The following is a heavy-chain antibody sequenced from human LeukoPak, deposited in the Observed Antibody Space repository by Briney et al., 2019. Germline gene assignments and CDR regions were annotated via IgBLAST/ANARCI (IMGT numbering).Heavy chain of an antibody. CDR2: INPNSGGT. CDR1: GYTFTSYG. D-gene: IGHD6-13*01. Sequence: ASVKVSCKASGYTFTSYGISWVRQAPGQGLEWMGWINPNSGGTNYAQKFQGRVTMTRDTSISTAYMELSRLRSDDTAVYYCAREYSSTDNWFDPWGQGTLVTVSS. V-gene: IGHV1-2*02. CDR3: AREYSSTDNWFDP. J-gene: IGHJ5*02.